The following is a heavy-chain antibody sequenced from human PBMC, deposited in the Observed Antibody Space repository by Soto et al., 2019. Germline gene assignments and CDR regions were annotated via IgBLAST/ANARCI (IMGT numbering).Heavy chain of an antibody. J-gene: IGHJ4*02. Sequence: GVSLRLACSASGFTFSIFAMNWVRHAPGKGLDCISAISASGGSTYYADSVKCSITISRDNSKNTLYLQMSSLRAEYTAVYFCARGFPDGKGYPLDLWGQGSMVTVSS. D-gene: IGHD5-18*01. CDR3: ARGFPDGKGYPLDL. CDR1: GFTFSIFA. V-gene: IGHV3-23*01. CDR2: ISASGGST.